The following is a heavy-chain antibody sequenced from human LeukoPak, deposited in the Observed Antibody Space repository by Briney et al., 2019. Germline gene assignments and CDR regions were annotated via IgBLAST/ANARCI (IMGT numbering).Heavy chain of an antibody. D-gene: IGHD3-16*01. CDR3: ARVGDYALKD. Sequence: ETLSLTCTVSGGSISSSSYYWGWIRQPPGKGLEWIGSIYYTGSTYYNPSLKSRVTISVDTSKNQFSLKLSSVTAADTAVYYCARVGDYALKDWGQGTLVTVSS. CDR2: IYYTGST. V-gene: IGHV4-39*07. J-gene: IGHJ4*02. CDR1: GGSISSSSYY.